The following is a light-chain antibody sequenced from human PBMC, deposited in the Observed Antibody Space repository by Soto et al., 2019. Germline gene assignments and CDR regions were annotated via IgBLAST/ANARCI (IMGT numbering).Light chain of an antibody. CDR2: DTS. V-gene: IGKV3-15*01. J-gene: IGKJ1*01. Sequence: EIVVTQSPATLSVSPGERVTLSCRASQSVSSSLAWYQQRPGQAPRLLIYDTSTRAAGIAARFSGSGSGTEFTLTISSLQPEDVATYYCQKYNSAPWTFGQGTKVDIK. CDR3: QKYNSAPWT. CDR1: QSVSSS.